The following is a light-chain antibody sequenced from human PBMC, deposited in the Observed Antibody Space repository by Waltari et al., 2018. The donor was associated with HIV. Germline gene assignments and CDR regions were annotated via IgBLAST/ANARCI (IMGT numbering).Light chain of an antibody. J-gene: IGLJ3*02. CDR1: STNIGAGSA. CDR3: QSYDTSLGGWV. CDR2: RNV. Sequence: QSVLTQPPSVSGAPGQRVTIPCTGSSTNIGAGSAVPWFQQLPGTAPKLLIFRNVNRPSGVPDRFSGSKSGTSASLAITGLQAEDEADFYCQSYDTSLGGWVFGGGTKLTVL. V-gene: IGLV1-40*01.